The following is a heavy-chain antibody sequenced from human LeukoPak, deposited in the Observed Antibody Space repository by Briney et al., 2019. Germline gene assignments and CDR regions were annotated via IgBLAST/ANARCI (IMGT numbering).Heavy chain of an antibody. D-gene: IGHD3-3*01. CDR2: ISGSGDTT. CDR3: AEDQRF. V-gene: IGHV3-23*01. Sequence: AGGSLRLSCAASGFNYAINWVRQAPGKGLEWVSGISGSGDTTYYADSVEGRFTISRDSFKNTFYLQMNSLRAEDTAIYYCAEDQRFWGQGTPVTVSS. J-gene: IGHJ4*02. CDR1: GFNYA.